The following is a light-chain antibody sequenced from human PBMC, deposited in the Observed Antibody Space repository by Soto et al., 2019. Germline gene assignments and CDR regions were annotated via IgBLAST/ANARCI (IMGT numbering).Light chain of an antibody. Sequence: QSVLTQPPSASGTPGQRVTISRSGSSSNIGSYSVNWYQQLPGTAPKLLIYSSNQRPSGAPDRFSGSKSGTSASLAISGLQSEDEADYYCAAWDDSLNGVVFGGGTKLTVL. V-gene: IGLV1-44*01. CDR2: SSN. J-gene: IGLJ2*01. CDR1: SSNIGSYS. CDR3: AAWDDSLNGVV.